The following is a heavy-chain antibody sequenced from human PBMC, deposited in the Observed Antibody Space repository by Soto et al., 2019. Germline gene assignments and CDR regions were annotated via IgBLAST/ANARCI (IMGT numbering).Heavy chain of an antibody. CDR2: INPSGGST. V-gene: IGHV1-46*03. CDR3: VRSGSGDYSGDY. CDR1: GYTFTSYY. Sequence: QVQLVQSGAEVKKPGASVKVSCKASGYTFTSYYMHWVRQAPGQGLEWMGIINPSGGSTSYAQKFQGRVTMTRDTSTSTVYMELSSLRSEDTAVYYCVRSGSGDYSGDYWGQGTLVTVSS. J-gene: IGHJ4*02. D-gene: IGHD4-17*01.